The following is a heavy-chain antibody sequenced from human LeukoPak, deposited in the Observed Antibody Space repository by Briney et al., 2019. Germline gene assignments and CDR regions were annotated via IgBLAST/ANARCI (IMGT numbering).Heavy chain of an antibody. Sequence: SETLSLTCTVSDDSITMYYWTWIRQPPGKGLEWIGYVDHTGSTKFNPSLNGRVSISRDTSNNFFSLRLRSVTAADTAVYFCVRGRVSSSTWYSTYYYFFYMDFWGKGTTVTVSS. J-gene: IGHJ6*03. CDR2: VDHTGST. CDR1: DDSITMYY. V-gene: IGHV4-59*01. D-gene: IGHD4-11*01. CDR3: VRGRVSSSTWYSTYYYFFYMDF.